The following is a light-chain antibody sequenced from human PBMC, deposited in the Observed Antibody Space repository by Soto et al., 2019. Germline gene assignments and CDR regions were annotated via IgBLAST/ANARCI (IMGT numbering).Light chain of an antibody. CDR2: VAT. Sequence: DIQMTQSPSSLSASIGDRIAITCRASQNIHTYLNWYQQKPAKAPKLLISVATNLQSGVPSRFPGSASGTNFTLTLTSLQPEDFATYYCQQSFSIPYTFGLGTKLETK. CDR3: QQSFSIPYT. CDR1: QNIHTY. V-gene: IGKV1-39*01. J-gene: IGKJ2*01.